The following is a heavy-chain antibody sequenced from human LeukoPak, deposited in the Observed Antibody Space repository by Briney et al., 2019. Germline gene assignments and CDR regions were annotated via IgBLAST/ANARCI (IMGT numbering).Heavy chain of an antibody. V-gene: IGHV1-2*02. CDR1: GYTFTGYY. D-gene: IGHD2-2*01. J-gene: IGHJ3*02. CDR2: INPNSGGT. CDR3: ARYCSSTSCPDRAFDI. Sequence: GASVKVSCKASGYTFTGYYMHWVRQAPGQGLEWVGWINPNSGGTNYAQKFQGRVTMTRDMSISTAYMELSRLRSDDTAVYYCARYCSSTSCPDRAFDIWGQGTMVTVSS.